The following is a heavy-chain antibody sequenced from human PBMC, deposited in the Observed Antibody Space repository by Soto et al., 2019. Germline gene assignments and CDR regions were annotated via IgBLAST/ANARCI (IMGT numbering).Heavy chain of an antibody. CDR2: ISGRGGST. CDR1: GFTFSSYA. CDR3: AKVSDNYYYYYMEV. J-gene: IGHJ6*03. Sequence: GGSLRLSCAASGFTFSSYAMSWVRQAPGKGLKRVSAISGRGGSTYYADSVKGRFTISRDNSKNTLYQQMNSLRADDTAVYYCAKVSDNYYYYYMEVWGKGTTVTVSS. V-gene: IGHV3-23*01.